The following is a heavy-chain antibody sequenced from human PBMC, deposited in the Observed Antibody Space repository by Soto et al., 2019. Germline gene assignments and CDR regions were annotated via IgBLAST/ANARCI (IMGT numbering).Heavy chain of an antibody. CDR3: TRRHCSGGGCYSDFDY. CDR2: IKTKAESYAT. CDR1: GFAFSGFD. D-gene: IGHD2-15*01. V-gene: IGHV3-73*01. Sequence: EVQLVESGGGLVQPGGSLKLSCIASGFAFSGFDIHWVRQASGEGLEWVGRIKTKAESYATALAASVKGRFTISRDDSKNTAYLEMNRLKSEDTAVYYCTRRHCSGGGCYSDFDYWGQGTLVTVSS. J-gene: IGHJ4*02.